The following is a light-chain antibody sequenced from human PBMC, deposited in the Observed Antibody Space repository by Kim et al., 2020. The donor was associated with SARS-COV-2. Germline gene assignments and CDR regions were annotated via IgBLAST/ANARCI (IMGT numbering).Light chain of an antibody. V-gene: IGLV3-21*01. Sequence: SYELTQPPSVSVAPGKTARITCGGNNIGSKSVHWYQQKPGQAPVLVIYYDSDRPSGIPERFSGSNSGNTATLTISGTQTMDEADYYCQTWASGSVVFGGG. J-gene: IGLJ2*01. CDR3: QTWASGSVV. CDR2: YDS. CDR1: NIGSKS.